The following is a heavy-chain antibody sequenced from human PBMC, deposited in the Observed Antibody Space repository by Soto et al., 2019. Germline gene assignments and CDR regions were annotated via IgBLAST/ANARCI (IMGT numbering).Heavy chain of an antibody. CDR1: GYSFTSYW. J-gene: IGHJ3*02. CDR2: IYPGDSDT. D-gene: IGHD1-26*01. CDR3: ARLSRAGGRYLWSDAFAI. V-gene: IGHV5-51*01. Sequence: PGASLKISCKVSGYSFTSYWIGWLRQMPGKVLEWMGIIYPGDSDTRYSPSFQGQVTISADKSISTAYLQWSSLKASDTAMYYCARLSRAGGRYLWSDAFAIGAQGTRFPVSS.